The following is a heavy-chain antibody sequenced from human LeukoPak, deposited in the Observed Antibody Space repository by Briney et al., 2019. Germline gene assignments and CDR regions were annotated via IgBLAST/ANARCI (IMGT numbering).Heavy chain of an antibody. CDR1: GFTFSDYY. V-gene: IGHV3-23*01. CDR3: AKSSGSGSPQRSFDY. J-gene: IGHJ4*02. Sequence: PGGSLRLSCAASGFTFSDYYMSWIRQAPGKGLEWVSGISGSGGITYYADSVKGRFTISRDNSQNTLYLQMNSLRAEDTALYYCAKSSGSGSPQRSFDYWGQGTLVTVSS. D-gene: IGHD3-10*01. CDR2: ISGSGGIT.